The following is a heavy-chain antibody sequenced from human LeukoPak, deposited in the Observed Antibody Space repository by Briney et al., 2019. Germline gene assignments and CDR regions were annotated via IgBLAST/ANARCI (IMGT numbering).Heavy chain of an antibody. CDR1: GGSFSGYY. V-gene: IGHV4-34*01. Sequence: SETPSLTCAVYGGSFSGYYWSWIRQPPGKGLEWIGEINHSGSTNYNPSLKSRVTIPVDTSKNQSSLKLSSVTAADTAVYYCARGGGLLRYWGQGTLVTVSS. D-gene: IGHD3-16*01. CDR3: ARGGGLLRY. J-gene: IGHJ4*02. CDR2: INHSGST.